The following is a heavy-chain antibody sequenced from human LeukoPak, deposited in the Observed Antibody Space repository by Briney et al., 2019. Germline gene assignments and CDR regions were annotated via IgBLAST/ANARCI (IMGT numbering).Heavy chain of an antibody. V-gene: IGHV3-23*01. CDR1: GFTFSSYG. CDR3: ASWFYDSSGYYRGIQYYFDY. D-gene: IGHD3-22*01. Sequence: GGSLRLSCAASGFTFSSYGMSWVRQAPGKGLEWVSAISGSGGSTYYADSVKGRFTISRDNSKNTLYLQMNSLRAEDTAVYYCASWFYDSSGYYRGIQYYFDYWGQGTLVTVSS. J-gene: IGHJ4*02. CDR2: ISGSGGST.